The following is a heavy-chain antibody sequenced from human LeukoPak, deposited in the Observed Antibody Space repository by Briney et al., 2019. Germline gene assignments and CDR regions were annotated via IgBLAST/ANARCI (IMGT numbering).Heavy chain of an antibody. CDR3: ARAIQPPYGVTSGYYYYGMDV. CDR2: IWYDGSNK. V-gene: IGHV3-33*01. J-gene: IGHJ6*02. CDR1: GFTFSSYG. D-gene: IGHD1-1*01. Sequence: GGSLILSCAASGFTFSSYGMHWVRQAPGKGLEWVAVIWYDGSNKYYADSVKGRFTISRDNSKNTLYLQMNSLRAEDTAVYYCARAIQPPYGVTSGYYYYGMDVWGQGTTVTVSS.